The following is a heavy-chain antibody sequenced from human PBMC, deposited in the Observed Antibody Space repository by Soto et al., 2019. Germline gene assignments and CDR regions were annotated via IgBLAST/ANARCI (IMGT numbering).Heavy chain of an antibody. D-gene: IGHD3-10*01. Sequence: SVKVSCKASGGTFSSYTISRVRQAPGQGLEWMGRIIPILGIANYAQKFQGRVTITADKSTSTAYMELSSLRSEDTAVYYCAVERRGARLWFFDYWGQGTLVTVSS. CDR3: AVERRGARLWFFDY. CDR1: GGTFSSYT. CDR2: IIPILGIA. V-gene: IGHV1-69*02. J-gene: IGHJ4*02.